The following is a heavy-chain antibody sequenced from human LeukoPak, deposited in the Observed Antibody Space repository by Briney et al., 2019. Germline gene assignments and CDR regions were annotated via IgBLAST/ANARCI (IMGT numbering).Heavy chain of an antibody. J-gene: IGHJ3*02. CDR3: ARDVNLFLEWSDAFDI. CDR2: ISAYNGNT. D-gene: IGHD3-3*01. V-gene: IGHV1-18*01. CDR1: GYTFTIYG. Sequence: ASVKVSCKASGYTFTIYGISWVRQDPGQGLEWMGWISAYNGNTNYAQKLQGRVTMTTDTSTSTAYMELRSLRSDDTAVYYCARDVNLFLEWSDAFDIWGQGTMVTVSS.